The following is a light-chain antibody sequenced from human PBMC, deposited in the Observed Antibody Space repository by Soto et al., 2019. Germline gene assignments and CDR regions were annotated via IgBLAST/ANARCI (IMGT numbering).Light chain of an antibody. V-gene: IGKV3-20*01. J-gene: IGKJ2*01. CDR3: RQYGSSPSYT. Sequence: DIVLTQSPGTLSLSPGERATLSCRASQSVSSSSYLAWYQQKPGEAPRLLIYGASSRATGIPDRFSGSGSATDFPLTISRLEPEDVAVYYCRQYGSSPSYTFGQGTKLEIK. CDR1: QSVSSSSY. CDR2: GAS.